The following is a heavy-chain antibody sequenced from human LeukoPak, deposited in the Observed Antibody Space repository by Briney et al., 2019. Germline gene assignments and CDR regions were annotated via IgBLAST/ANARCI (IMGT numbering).Heavy chain of an antibody. CDR3: AVTFIHGGSYYFDY. D-gene: IGHD1-26*01. Sequence: ASVKVSCKASGYTFSTYYVHWVRQAPGQGLEWMGLINPATGSTTCAQKFQGRVTVTSDTSTSTGYMELSGLRSDDTAMYFCAVTFIHGGSYYFDYWGQGTLVAVSS. CDR1: GYTFSTYY. V-gene: IGHV1-46*01. J-gene: IGHJ4*02. CDR2: INPATGST.